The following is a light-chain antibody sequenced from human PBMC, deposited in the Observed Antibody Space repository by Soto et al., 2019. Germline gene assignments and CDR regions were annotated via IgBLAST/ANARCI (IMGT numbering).Light chain of an antibody. J-gene: IGKJ5*01. Sequence: EIVLTQSPATLSAFPGDRVTLSCRASQAVNTRLAWYQHKPGQAPRLLIYEASSRATGIPDRFSGSGSGTDFTLTINRLEPEDFAVYYCQQRSSWPNFGQGTRLEIK. CDR1: QAVNTR. CDR2: EAS. CDR3: QQRSSWPN. V-gene: IGKV3D-11*03.